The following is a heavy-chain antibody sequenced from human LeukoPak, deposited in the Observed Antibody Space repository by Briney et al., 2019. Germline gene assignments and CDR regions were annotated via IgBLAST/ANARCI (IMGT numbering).Heavy chain of an antibody. CDR1: GGSISSGSYY. CDR2: IYTSGST. J-gene: IGHJ4*02. Sequence: SETLSLTCTVPGGSISSGSYYWSWIRQPAGKGLEWIGRIYTSGSTNYNPSLKSRVTISVDTSKNQFSLKLSSVTAADTAVYYCARVSVAGIDYWGQGTLVTVSS. D-gene: IGHD6-19*01. CDR3: ARVSVAGIDY. V-gene: IGHV4-61*02.